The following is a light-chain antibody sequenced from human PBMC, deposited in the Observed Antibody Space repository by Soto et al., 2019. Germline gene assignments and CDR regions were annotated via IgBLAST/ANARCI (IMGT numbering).Light chain of an antibody. Sequence: QSALTQPPSVSGSPGQSVTISCTGTSCDVGSYNRVSWYQQPPGTAPKLIIYEVTNRPSGVPVRFSGSKSANMASLTISGLQAEDEADYYCASYTSSRVWVFGGGTKLTVL. CDR3: ASYTSSRVWV. CDR2: EVT. CDR1: SCDVGSYNR. J-gene: IGLJ3*02. V-gene: IGLV2-18*02.